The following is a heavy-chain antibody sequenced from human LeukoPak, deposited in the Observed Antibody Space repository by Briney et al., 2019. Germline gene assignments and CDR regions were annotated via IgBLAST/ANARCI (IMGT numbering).Heavy chain of an antibody. Sequence: NPSETLSLTCTVSGDSIRSYYWGWIRQPPGRGLEYIGYIYSSGSTSYNPSLKSRVTISVDTSKNQFSLKLSSVTAAGTAVHYCARHKNGGSFPLDSWGQGTLVTVSS. V-gene: IGHV4-59*08. CDR3: ARHKNGGSFPLDS. CDR2: IYSSGST. CDR1: GDSIRSYY. D-gene: IGHD1-26*01. J-gene: IGHJ4*02.